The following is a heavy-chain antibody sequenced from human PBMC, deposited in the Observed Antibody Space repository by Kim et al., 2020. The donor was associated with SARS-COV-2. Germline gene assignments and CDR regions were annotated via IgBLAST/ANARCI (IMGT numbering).Heavy chain of an antibody. CDR2: IKSKTDGGTT. CDR1: GFTFSNAW. Sequence: GGSLRLSCAASGFTFSNAWMSWVRQAPGKGLEWVGRIKSKTDGGTTDYAAPVKGRFTISRDDSKNTPYLQMNSLKTEDTAVYYCTTAYYFPSYYYDSSGYYGADYWGQGTLVTVSS. J-gene: IGHJ4*02. V-gene: IGHV3-15*01. D-gene: IGHD3-22*01. CDR3: TTAYYFPSYYYDSSGYYGADY.